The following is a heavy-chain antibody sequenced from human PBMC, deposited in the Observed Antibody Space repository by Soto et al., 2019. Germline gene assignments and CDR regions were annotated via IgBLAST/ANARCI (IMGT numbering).Heavy chain of an antibody. CDR1: GYSFTNYG. CDR2: ISPFTGDT. CDR3: ARSCSGGSCHSAY. J-gene: IGHJ4*02. V-gene: IGHV1-18*04. D-gene: IGHD2-15*01. Sequence: QVQLVQSGTEVKKPGASVRVSCKTSGYSFTNYGINWVRQAPGQGLEWMGWISPFTGDTHYTQSLQGRITVTTDTSTNTAYMELRTLRSADTVVYYSARSCSGGSCHSAYWGQGTLVTVSS.